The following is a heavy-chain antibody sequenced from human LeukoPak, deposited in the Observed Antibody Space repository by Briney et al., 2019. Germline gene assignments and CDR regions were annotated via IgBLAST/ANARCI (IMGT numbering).Heavy chain of an antibody. Sequence: PGGSLRLSCAASGFTFSSYSMSWVRQAPGKGLEWVSVIYSGGSTYYADSVKGRFTISRDNSKNTLFLQMNSLRAEDTAVYYCAKDGGLWVSAHWGDSWGRGTLVTVSS. V-gene: IGHV3-53*01. CDR1: GFTFSSYS. CDR3: AKDGGLWVSAHWGDS. J-gene: IGHJ4*02. CDR2: IYSGGST. D-gene: IGHD7-27*01.